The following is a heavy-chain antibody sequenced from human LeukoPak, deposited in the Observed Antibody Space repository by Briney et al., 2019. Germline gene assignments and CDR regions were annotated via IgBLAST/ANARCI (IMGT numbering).Heavy chain of an antibody. D-gene: IGHD6-19*01. CDR2: IIPILGTA. Sequence: SVKVSCKASGGTFSSYAISWVRQAPGQGLEWMGGIIPILGTANYAQKFQGRVTITADESTSTAYMELSSLRSEDTAVYYCAREREGIAVAGTFFDIWGQGTMVTVSS. CDR3: AREREGIAVAGTFFDI. J-gene: IGHJ3*02. CDR1: GGTFSSYA. V-gene: IGHV1-69*01.